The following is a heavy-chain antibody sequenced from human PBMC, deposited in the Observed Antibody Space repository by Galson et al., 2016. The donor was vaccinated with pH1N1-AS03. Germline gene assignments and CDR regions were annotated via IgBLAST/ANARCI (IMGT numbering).Heavy chain of an antibody. CDR1: GYTFTNSW. J-gene: IGHJ4*02. D-gene: IGHD1-1*01. CDR3: ARATGTAGGVDY. Sequence: EPLTISCKGSGYTFTNSWTAWVRQMPGKGLEWMGLIFARDSDTRYSPSFQGQVTISADTSINTAHLQWSSLKASDTAMYYCARATGTAGGVDYWGQGTLVSVSS. CDR2: IFARDSDT. V-gene: IGHV5-51*01.